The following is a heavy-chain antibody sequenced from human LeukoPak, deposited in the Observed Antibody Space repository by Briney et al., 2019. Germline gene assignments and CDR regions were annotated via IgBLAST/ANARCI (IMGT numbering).Heavy chain of an antibody. J-gene: IGHJ6*03. CDR1: GFTFSGYE. CDR2: ISSTGNNI. CDR3: ARDPYYDFWSGYYPGYYYYYMDV. V-gene: IGHV3-48*03. Sequence: PGGSLRLSCVASGFTFSGYEMNWVRQAPGKGPEWVSYISSTGNNILYAHSVKGRFTISRDNAKNSLYLQMNSLRAEDTAVYYCARDPYYDFWSGYYPGYYYYYMDVWGKGTTVTVSS. D-gene: IGHD3-3*01.